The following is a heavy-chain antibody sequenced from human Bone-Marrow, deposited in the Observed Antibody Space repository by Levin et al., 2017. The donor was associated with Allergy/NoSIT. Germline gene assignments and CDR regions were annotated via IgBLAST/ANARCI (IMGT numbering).Heavy chain of an antibody. J-gene: IGHJ4*02. CDR2: INQDGSEK. Sequence: PGGSLRLSCVGSGFSFSSNYWMSWVRQAPGKGLEWVANINQDGSEKDYVDSVKGRFTISRDNAKNSLYLQMNSLRAEDTAVYHCARAYYSRALFDYWGQGTLVTVSS. CDR1: GFSFSSNYW. CDR3: ARAYYSRALFDY. D-gene: IGHD6-13*01. V-gene: IGHV3-7*01.